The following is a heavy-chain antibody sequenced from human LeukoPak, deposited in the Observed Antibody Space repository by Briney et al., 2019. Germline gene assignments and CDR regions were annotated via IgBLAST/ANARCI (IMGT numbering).Heavy chain of an antibody. CDR1: GYTLTELS. Sequence: ASVKVSCKVSGYTLTELSMHWVRQAPGQGLEWMGGIIPIFGTANYAQKFQGRVTITADESTSTAYMELSSLRSEDTAVYYCARPHPSTVTTWYLAFDIWGQGTMVTVSS. D-gene: IGHD4-17*01. J-gene: IGHJ3*02. CDR2: IIPIFGTA. V-gene: IGHV1-69*13. CDR3: ARPHPSTVTTWYLAFDI.